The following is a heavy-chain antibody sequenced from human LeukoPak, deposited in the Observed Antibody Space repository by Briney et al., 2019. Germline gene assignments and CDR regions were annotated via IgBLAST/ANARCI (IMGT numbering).Heavy chain of an antibody. CDR2: IIPILGIA. D-gene: IGHD3-22*01. CDR1: GGTFSSYA. V-gene: IGHV1-69*04. Sequence: SVKVSCKASGGTFSSYAISWVRQAPGQGLEWMGRIIPILGIANYAQKFQGRVTITADKSTSTAYMELSSLRSEDTAVYYCARKGYYYDSSGYSDYWGQGTLVTVSS. CDR3: ARKGYYYDSSGYSDY. J-gene: IGHJ4*02.